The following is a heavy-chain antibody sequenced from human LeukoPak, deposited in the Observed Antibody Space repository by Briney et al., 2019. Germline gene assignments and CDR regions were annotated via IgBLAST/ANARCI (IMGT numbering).Heavy chain of an antibody. V-gene: IGHV1-2*06. CDR2: INPNSGGT. CDR3: ARDGGYCSSGTICYSRAEYYYYGMDV. Sequence: ASVNVSCKGSGYIFPDYYIYWVRQAPGQGLEWMGRINPNSGGTNYAQKFQGRVTMTGDTSISTVYMELSRLRSDDTAVYYCARDGGYCSSGTICYSRAEYYYYGMDVWGQGTTVTVSS. CDR1: GYIFPDYY. D-gene: IGHD2-2*01. J-gene: IGHJ6*02.